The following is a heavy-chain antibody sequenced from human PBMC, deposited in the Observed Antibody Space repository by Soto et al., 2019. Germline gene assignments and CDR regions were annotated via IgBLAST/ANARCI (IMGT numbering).Heavy chain of an antibody. D-gene: IGHD3-16*01. CDR3: AKWHTYNYESLAFSGFDC. CDR1: GFTFSSSA. J-gene: IGHJ4*02. Sequence: EVQVSESGGGLVQPGGSLRLSCTASGFTFSSSAMTWVRQAPGKGLEWVSAISGGDGSPSYADSVKGRFTISRDNSKNTLYLHMNSLRADDTASYYCAKWHTYNYESLAFSGFDCWGQGTQVTVSS. V-gene: IGHV3-23*01. CDR2: ISGGDGSP.